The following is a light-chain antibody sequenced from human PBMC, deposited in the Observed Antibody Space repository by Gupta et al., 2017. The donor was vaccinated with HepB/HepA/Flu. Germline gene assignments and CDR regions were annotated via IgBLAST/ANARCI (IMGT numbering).Light chain of an antibody. Sequence: QSALTQPASVSGSPGQSITISCTGTSSGVGNYKVVSWYQQDPGKAPKLIIYEVSERPAGVSDLFSGTKSGNTASLTISGLQAEDDADYYCCSYASSGTLVFGGGTELTVL. CDR3: CSYASSGTLV. J-gene: IGLJ2*01. CDR2: EVS. CDR1: SSGVGNYKV. V-gene: IGLV2-23*02.